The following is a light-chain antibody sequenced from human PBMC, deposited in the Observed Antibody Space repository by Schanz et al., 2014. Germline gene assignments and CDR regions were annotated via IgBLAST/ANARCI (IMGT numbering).Light chain of an antibody. CDR2: DVN. CDR1: SSDIGGYNY. V-gene: IGLV2-14*03. J-gene: IGLJ3*02. Sequence: QSALTQPASVSGSPGQSITISCTGTSSDIGGYNYVSWYQQHPGKAPKFMIYDVNKRPSGVSNRFSGSKSGNTASLTISGLQAEDEADYYCNSYTSSSTWVFGGGTKLTVL. CDR3: NSYTSSSTWV.